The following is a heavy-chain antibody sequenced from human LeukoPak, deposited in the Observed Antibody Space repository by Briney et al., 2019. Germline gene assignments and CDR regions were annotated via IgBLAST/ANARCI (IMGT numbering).Heavy chain of an antibody. CDR2: INHSGST. CDR1: GGSFSGYY. J-gene: IGHJ4*02. Sequence: SETLSLTCAVYGGSFSGYYWSWIRQPPGKGLEWIGEINHSGSTNYNPSLKSRVTISVETSKNQFSLKLSSVTAADTAVYYCARGNRIIHYDYVGGRPVDYWGQGTLVTVSS. CDR3: ARGNRIIHYDYVGGRPVDY. D-gene: IGHD3-16*01. V-gene: IGHV4-34*01.